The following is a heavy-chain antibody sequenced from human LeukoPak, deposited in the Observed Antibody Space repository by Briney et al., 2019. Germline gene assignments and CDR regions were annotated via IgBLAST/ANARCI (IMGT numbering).Heavy chain of an antibody. D-gene: IGHD5-12*01. CDR2: IDPSDSYT. J-gene: IGHJ3*02. V-gene: IGHV5-10-1*01. CDR1: GYSFTSYW. CDR3: ARRRSGYDYAFDI. Sequence: GESLKISCKGSGYSFTSYWISWVRQMPGKGLEWMGRIDPSDSYTNYSPSFQGHVTISADESISTAYLQWSSLKASDTAMYYCARRRSGYDYAFDIWGQGTMVTVSS.